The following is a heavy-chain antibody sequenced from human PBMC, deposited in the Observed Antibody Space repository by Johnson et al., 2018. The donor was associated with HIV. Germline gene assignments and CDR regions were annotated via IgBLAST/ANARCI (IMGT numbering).Heavy chain of an antibody. CDR1: GFTFSDYY. V-gene: IGHV3-11*04. CDR3: ARDRVCFGELSNAFDI. J-gene: IGHJ3*02. CDR2: ISSGGSTT. Sequence: QVQLVESGGGLVQPGRSLRLSCAASGFTFSDYYMSWIRQAPGKGLEWLSSISSGGSTTYYADSVKGRFTIPRDNSKNTLYLQMNSLRAEDTAVYYCARDRVCFGELSNAFDIWGQGTMVTVSS. D-gene: IGHD3-10*01.